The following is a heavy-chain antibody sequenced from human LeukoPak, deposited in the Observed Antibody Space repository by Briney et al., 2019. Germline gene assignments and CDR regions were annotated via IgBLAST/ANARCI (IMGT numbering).Heavy chain of an antibody. CDR1: GGTFSSYA. Sequence: ASVKVSCKASGGTFSSYAISWVRQAPGQGLEWMGRIIPIFGTANYAQKFQGRVTITTDESSSTAYMELSSLRSEDTAVYYCARGLGYYDSSGYSFYMDVWGKGTTVTVSS. J-gene: IGHJ6*03. CDR3: ARGLGYYDSSGYSFYMDV. CDR2: IIPIFGTA. D-gene: IGHD3-22*01. V-gene: IGHV1-69*05.